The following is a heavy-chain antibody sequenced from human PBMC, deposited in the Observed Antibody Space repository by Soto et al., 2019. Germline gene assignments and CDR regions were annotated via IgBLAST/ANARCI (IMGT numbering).Heavy chain of an antibody. V-gene: IGHV1-46*01. CDR3: ASSALTTAAYYYYGMDV. CDR2: INPSGGST. CDR1: GYTFTNFG. D-gene: IGHD4-17*01. Sequence: ASVKVSCKASGYTFTNFGITWVRQAPGQGLEWMGIINPSGGSTSYAQKFQGRVTMTRDTSTSTVYMELSSLRSEDTAVYYCASSALTTAAYYYYGMDVWGQGTTVTVSS. J-gene: IGHJ6*02.